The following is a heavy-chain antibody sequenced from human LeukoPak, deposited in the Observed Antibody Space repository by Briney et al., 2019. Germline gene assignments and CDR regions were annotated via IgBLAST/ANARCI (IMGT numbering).Heavy chain of an antibody. Sequence: GGSLRLSCAASGFTSSNYWMHWVRHAPGKVLVWVSRINSDGTRTSYVDSEKGRFTISRDNAKNTLDLQMNNLRADDTAVYYCESVFYPWGQGTLVTVSS. CDR1: GFTSSNYW. V-gene: IGHV3-74*01. CDR3: ESVFYP. J-gene: IGHJ5*02. CDR2: INSDGTRT.